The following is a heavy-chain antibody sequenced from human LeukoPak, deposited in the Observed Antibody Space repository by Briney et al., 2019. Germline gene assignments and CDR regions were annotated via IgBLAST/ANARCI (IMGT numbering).Heavy chain of an antibody. J-gene: IGHJ5*02. D-gene: IGHD6-6*01. CDR3: ARHLRLSSSTFDP. CDR2: IYYSGST. CDR1: GGSISSSSYY. Sequence: PSETLSLTCTVSGGSISSSSYYWGWIRQPPGKGLEWIGSIYYSGSTYYNPSLKSRVTISVDTSKNQFSLKLSSVTAADTAVYYCARHLRLSSSTFDPWGQGTPVTVAS. V-gene: IGHV4-39*01.